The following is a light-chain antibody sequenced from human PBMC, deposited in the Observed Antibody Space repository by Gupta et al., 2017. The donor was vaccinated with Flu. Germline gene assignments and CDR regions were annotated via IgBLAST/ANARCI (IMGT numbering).Light chain of an antibody. CDR2: AAS. V-gene: IGKV1-6*01. J-gene: IGKJ4*01. Sequence: PSSLSASVGDRVTITCRASRGIGNDLAWYQQKPGKAPRLLIFAASRLQTGVPSRFSGSGSGTDFTLAINSLQPEDFATYYCLQDNYYPKTFGQGTKVEIK. CDR1: RGIGND. CDR3: LQDNYYPKT.